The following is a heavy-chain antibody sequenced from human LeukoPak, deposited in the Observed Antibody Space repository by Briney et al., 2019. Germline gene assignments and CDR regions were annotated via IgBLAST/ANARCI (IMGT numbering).Heavy chain of an antibody. D-gene: IGHD1-14*01. Sequence: GGSLRLSCAASGFTFSSYWIHWVRHAPGKGLVWVSRINSGGSDSIYADSVKGRFTISRDNAQNTVYLQMNSLRAEDTAIYYCARGHSTGCFDYWGQGTLATVSS. CDR3: ARGHSTGCFDY. CDR2: INSGGSDS. J-gene: IGHJ4*02. V-gene: IGHV3-74*01. CDR1: GFTFSSYW.